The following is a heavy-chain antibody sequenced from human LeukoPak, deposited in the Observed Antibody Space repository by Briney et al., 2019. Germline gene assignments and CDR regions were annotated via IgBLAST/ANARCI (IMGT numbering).Heavy chain of an antibody. CDR3: ARDREYYYDSSGYYFLNYYYGMDV. V-gene: IGHV1-18*01. CDR1: GYTFTSYG. Sequence: ASVKVSCKASGYTFTSYGISWVRQAPGQGLEWMGWISAYNGNTNYAQKLQGSVTMTTDTSTSTAYMELRSLRSDDTAVYYCARDREYYYDSSGYYFLNYYYGMDVWGQGTTVTVSS. D-gene: IGHD3-22*01. CDR2: ISAYNGNT. J-gene: IGHJ6*02.